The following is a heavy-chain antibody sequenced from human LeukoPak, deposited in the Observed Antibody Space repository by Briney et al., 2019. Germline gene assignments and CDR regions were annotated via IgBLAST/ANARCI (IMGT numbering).Heavy chain of an antibody. D-gene: IGHD5-12*01. Sequence: GGSLRLSCAASGFTFGSYAMTWVRQTPGKGLEWVSRITTSGGRTSYADSVKGRFTISRDNSKNTLYLQMKSLRAEDTAVYYCAKGGGYEAQYYYYYYLDVWGKGTTVTISS. V-gene: IGHV3-23*01. CDR2: ITTSGGRT. CDR1: GFTFGSYA. J-gene: IGHJ6*03. CDR3: AKGGGYEAQYYYYYYLDV.